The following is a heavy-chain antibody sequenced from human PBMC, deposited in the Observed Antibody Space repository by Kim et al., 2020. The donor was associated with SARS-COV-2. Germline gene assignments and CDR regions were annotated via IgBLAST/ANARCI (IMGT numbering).Heavy chain of an antibody. CDR1: GYTFTGYY. CDR3: ARQSYCSSTSCLYYYYYMDV. V-gene: IGHV1-2*02. CDR2: INPNSGGT. J-gene: IGHJ6*03. D-gene: IGHD2-2*01. Sequence: ASVKVSCKASGYTFTGYYMHWVRQAPGQGLEWMGWINPNSGGTNYAQKFQGRVTMTRDTSISTAYMELSRLRSDDTAVYYCARQSYCSSTSCLYYYYYMDVWGKGTTVTVSS.